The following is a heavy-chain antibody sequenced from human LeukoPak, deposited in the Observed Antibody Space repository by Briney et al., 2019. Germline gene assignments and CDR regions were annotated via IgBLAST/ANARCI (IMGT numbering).Heavy chain of an antibody. CDR3: ARLVVANRFVAYYYYGMDV. D-gene: IGHD2-21*01. J-gene: IGHJ6*02. Sequence: ASVKVSCKVSGYTLTELSMHWVRQAPGKGLEWMGGFGPEDGETIYAQKFQGRVTMTEDTSTDTAYMELSSLRSEDTAVYYCARLVVANRFVAYYYYGMDVWGQGTTVTVSS. V-gene: IGHV1-24*01. CDR2: FGPEDGET. CDR1: GYTLTELS.